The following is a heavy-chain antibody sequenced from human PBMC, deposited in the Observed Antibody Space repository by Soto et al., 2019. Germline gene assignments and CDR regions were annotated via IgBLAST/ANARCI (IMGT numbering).Heavy chain of an antibody. J-gene: IGHJ3*02. CDR2: TYYRSKWYN. D-gene: IGHD7-27*01. Sequence: KQSQTLSLTCAISGDSVSSNSAAWNWIRQSPSRGLEWLGRTYYRSKWYNDYAVSVKSRITINPDTSKNQFSLQLNSVAPEDTAVYYCARAGPNWGAGGAFDIWGQGTMVTVSS. CDR1: GDSVSSNSAA. V-gene: IGHV6-1*01. CDR3: ARAGPNWGAGGAFDI.